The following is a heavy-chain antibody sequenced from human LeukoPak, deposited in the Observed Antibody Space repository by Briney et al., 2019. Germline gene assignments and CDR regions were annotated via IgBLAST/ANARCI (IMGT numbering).Heavy chain of an antibody. CDR3: ARDGGYDSFYYYYYYMDV. CDR2: ISSSSSYI. Sequence: GGSLRLSCAASGFTFSSYSMNWVRQAPGKGLEWVSSISSSSSYIYYADSVKGRFTISRDNAKNSLYLQMNSLRAEDTAVYYCARDGGYDSFYYYYYYMDVWGKGTTVTISS. V-gene: IGHV3-21*01. J-gene: IGHJ6*03. CDR1: GFTFSSYS. D-gene: IGHD5-12*01.